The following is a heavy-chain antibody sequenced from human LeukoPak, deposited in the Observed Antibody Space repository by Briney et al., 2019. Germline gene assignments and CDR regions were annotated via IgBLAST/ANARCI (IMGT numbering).Heavy chain of an antibody. V-gene: IGHV3-23*01. J-gene: IGHJ4*02. D-gene: IGHD3-10*02. CDR1: GFTFSTNA. Sequence: GGSLRLSCAASGFTFSTNAMAWVRQAPGKGLEWVSAIRGSCDDTYYADSVKGRYTIYRDNAKNTLSLQVSGLRAEDSADYYCSKVVRVSYWRQGTLVTVSS. CDR2: IRGSCDDT. CDR3: SKVVRVSY.